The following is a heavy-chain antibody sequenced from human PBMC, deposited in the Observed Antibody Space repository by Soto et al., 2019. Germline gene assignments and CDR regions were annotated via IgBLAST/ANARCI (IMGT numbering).Heavy chain of an antibody. CDR1: GGSISSGGYY. CDR3: ARDGVYGDYFDY. CDR2: IYYSVST. V-gene: IGHV4-31*03. J-gene: IGHJ4*02. D-gene: IGHD4-17*01. Sequence: SEPLSLTCTVSGGSISSGGYYWSWIRQHPGKGLEWIGYIYYSVSTYYNPSLKSRVTISVDTSKNQFSLKLSSVPAADTAVYYCARDGVYGDYFDYWGQGTLVTVSS.